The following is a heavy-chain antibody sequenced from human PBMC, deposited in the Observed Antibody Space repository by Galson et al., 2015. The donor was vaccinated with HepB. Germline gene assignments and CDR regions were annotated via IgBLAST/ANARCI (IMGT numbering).Heavy chain of an antibody. CDR1: GDSFSKYA. CDR2: IIPVFGTP. V-gene: IGHV1-69*13. D-gene: IGHD6-19*01. Sequence: SVKVSCKASGDSFSKYAINWVRQAPGQGLEWMGGIIPVFGTPNYAQRFQHRLTITADESTSTAYMELRSLRSEDTAVYYCAITQWLVHWGQGTLVTVSS. CDR3: AITQWLVH. J-gene: IGHJ4*02.